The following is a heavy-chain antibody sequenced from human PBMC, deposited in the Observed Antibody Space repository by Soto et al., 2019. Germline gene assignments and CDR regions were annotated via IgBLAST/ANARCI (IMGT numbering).Heavy chain of an antibody. J-gene: IGHJ5*02. CDR2: IKQDGSEK. CDR3: ARDGVVATINKWFDP. CDR1: GFTFSSYL. D-gene: IGHD5-12*01. V-gene: IGHV3-7*01. Sequence: XGSLRLSRAASGFTFSSYLLIWVRQAPGKGLEWVANIKQDGSEKYYVDSVKGRFTISRDNAKNSLYLQMNSLRAEDTAVYYCARDGVVATINKWFDPWGQGTLVTVSS.